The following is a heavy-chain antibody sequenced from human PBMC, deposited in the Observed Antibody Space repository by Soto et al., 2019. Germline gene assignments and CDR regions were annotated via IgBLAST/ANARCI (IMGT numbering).Heavy chain of an antibody. CDR1: GDSVSSNDAA. J-gene: IGHJ5*02. CDR2: TYYRSKWYS. D-gene: IGHD3-10*01. V-gene: IGHV6-1*01. Sequence: PSQTLSLTCAISGDSVSSNDAAWNWIRQSPLRGLEWLGRTYYRSKWYSVTAVSVKGRATIKPDKSKNQFSLKLSSVTAADTAVYYCSSRGLLWFGELNHPWGQGTLVTVSS. CDR3: SSRGLLWFGELNHP.